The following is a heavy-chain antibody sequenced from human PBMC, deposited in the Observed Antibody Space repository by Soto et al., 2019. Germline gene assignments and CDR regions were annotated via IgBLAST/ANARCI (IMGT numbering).Heavy chain of an antibody. V-gene: IGHV4-39*01. Sequence: SETLSLTCTVSGSSINSSGYYWGWIRQPPGKGLEWIGSMFYGVSTYYNPSLKSRATVSVDTSKNQFSLNLRSVTAADTAVYYCARLPSRHLVDYWGQGTLVTVSS. CDR1: GSSINSSGYY. D-gene: IGHD3-3*02. CDR2: MFYGVST. J-gene: IGHJ4*02. CDR3: ARLPSRHLVDY.